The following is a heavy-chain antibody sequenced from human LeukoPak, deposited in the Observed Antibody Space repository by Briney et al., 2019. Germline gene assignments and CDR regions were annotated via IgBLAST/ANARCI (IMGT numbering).Heavy chain of an antibody. CDR2: MNPNSGNT. J-gene: IGHJ3*02. CDR3: AREYYYDSSGSDAFDI. D-gene: IGHD3-22*01. CDR1: GYTFTSYD. Sequence: GASVKVSCKASGYTFTSYDINWVRQATGQGREWMGWMNPNSGNTGYAQKFQGRVNMTRNTSISTAYMELSSLRSAETAVYYCAREYYYDSSGSDAFDIWGQGTMVTVSS. V-gene: IGHV1-8*01.